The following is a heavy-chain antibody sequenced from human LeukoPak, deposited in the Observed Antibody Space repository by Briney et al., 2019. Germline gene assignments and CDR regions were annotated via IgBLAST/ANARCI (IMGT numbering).Heavy chain of an antibody. V-gene: IGHV3-21*01. Sequence: GGSLRLSCAASGFTFNNYNMNWVRQAPGKALEWVSSITSRGTYIFYADSVKGRFTISRDNAKNSLYLQMNSLRAEDTAVYYCARESGYSSSWYNAVDYYYMDVWGKGTTVTVSS. CDR2: ITSRGTYI. CDR1: GFTFNNYN. J-gene: IGHJ6*03. CDR3: ARESGYSSSWYNAVDYYYMDV. D-gene: IGHD6-13*01.